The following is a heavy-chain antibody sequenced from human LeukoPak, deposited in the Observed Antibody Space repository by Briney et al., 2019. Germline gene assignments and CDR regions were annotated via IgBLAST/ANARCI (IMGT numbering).Heavy chain of an antibody. D-gene: IGHD2-21*02. CDR3: GTIRGYCCGDCYSPDY. J-gene: IGHJ4*02. CDR1: GFTFSSYE. V-gene: IGHV3-48*03. CDR2: ISSSGSTI. Sequence: GGSLRLSCAASGFTFSSYEMNWVRQAPGKGLEWVSYISSSGSTIYYADSVKGRFTISRDNAKNSLYLQMNSLRAEDTAVYYCGTIRGYCCGDCYSPDYWGQVTLVTVSP.